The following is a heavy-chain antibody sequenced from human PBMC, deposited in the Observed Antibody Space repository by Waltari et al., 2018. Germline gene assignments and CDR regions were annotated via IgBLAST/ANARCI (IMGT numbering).Heavy chain of an antibody. V-gene: IGHV4-38-2*02. J-gene: IGHJ3*02. D-gene: IGHD3-22*01. CDR2: IYHSGST. Sequence: QVQLQESGPGLVKPSETLSLTCAVPGYSISRGYYWGWVRQPPGKGLEWIGSIYHSGSTYYNPSLKSRVTISVDTSKNQFSLKLSSVTAADTAVYYCARDPLRGSSGRGGAFDIWGQGTMVTVSS. CDR1: GYSISRGYY. CDR3: ARDPLRGSSGRGGAFDI.